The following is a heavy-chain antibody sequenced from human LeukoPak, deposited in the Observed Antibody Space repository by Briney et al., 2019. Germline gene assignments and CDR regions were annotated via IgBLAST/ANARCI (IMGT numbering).Heavy chain of an antibody. CDR1: GFAFISYG. J-gene: IGHJ2*01. Sequence: PGGSLRLSCAASGFAFISYGMHCVRQAPGKGLEWVALISYDGDSEEYADSVKGRFTISRDNSKTTVYLQMNSLRPEDTAVYYCAKVGPRFGRHWYFDLWGRGTLVTVSS. V-gene: IGHV3-30*18. D-gene: IGHD3-10*01. CDR3: AKVGPRFGRHWYFDL. CDR2: ISYDGDSE.